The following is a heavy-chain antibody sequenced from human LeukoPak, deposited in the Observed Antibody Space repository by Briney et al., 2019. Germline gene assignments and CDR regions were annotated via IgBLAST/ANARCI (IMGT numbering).Heavy chain of an antibody. Sequence: GGSLRLSCAASGFTFSSYAMSWVRQAPGKGLEWVSAISGSGGSTYYADSVKGRFTISRDNSKNTLYLQMNSLRAEDTAVYYCAKVGSSSWYDPNWFDPWGQGTLVTVSS. CDR1: GFTFSSYA. J-gene: IGHJ5*02. CDR2: ISGSGGST. D-gene: IGHD6-13*01. CDR3: AKVGSSSWYDPNWFDP. V-gene: IGHV3-23*01.